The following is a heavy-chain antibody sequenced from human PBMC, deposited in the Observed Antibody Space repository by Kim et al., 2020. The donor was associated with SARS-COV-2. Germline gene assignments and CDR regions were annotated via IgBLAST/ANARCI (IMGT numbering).Heavy chain of an antibody. D-gene: IGHD4-17*01. Sequence: GESLKISCKGSGYSFTSYWIGWVRQMPGKGLEWMGIIYPGYSDTRYSPSFQGQVTIPADKSISTAYLQWSSLKASDTAMYFCARHGGYGDLKGKYYYYGMDVWGQGTTVTVSS. J-gene: IGHJ6*01. CDR3: ARHGGYGDLKGKYYYYGMDV. CDR2: IYPGYSDT. CDR1: GYSFTSYW. V-gene: IGHV5-51*01.